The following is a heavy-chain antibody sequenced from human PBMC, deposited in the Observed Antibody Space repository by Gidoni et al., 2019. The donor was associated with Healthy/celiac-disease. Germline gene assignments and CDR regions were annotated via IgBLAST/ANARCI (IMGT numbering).Heavy chain of an antibody. Sequence: EVRLVESGGGLVQPGGSLRLSCAASGFTFSSYSMNWVRQAPGKGLEWVSYISSSSSTIYYADSVKGRFTISRDNAKNSLYLQMNSLRAEDTAVYYCARGDDNWIDYWGQGTLVTVSS. CDR1: GFTFSSYS. CDR2: ISSSSSTI. J-gene: IGHJ4*02. CDR3: ARGDDNWIDY. D-gene: IGHD3-3*01. V-gene: IGHV3-48*01.